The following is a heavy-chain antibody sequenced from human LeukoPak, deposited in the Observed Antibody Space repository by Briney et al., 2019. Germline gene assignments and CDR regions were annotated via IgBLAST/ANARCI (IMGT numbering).Heavy chain of an antibody. V-gene: IGHV4-4*07. CDR2: FYSTGST. CDR3: ATNSGWRLDY. D-gene: IGHD5-12*01. J-gene: IGHJ4*02. Sequence: ASETLSLTCTVSGGSISSYYWTWIRQPAGKGLEWIGRFYSTGSTNYNPSLKSRVTMSVDTSKNQFSLKLSSVTAADTAVFYCATNSGWRLDYWGQGALVTVSS. CDR1: GGSISSYY.